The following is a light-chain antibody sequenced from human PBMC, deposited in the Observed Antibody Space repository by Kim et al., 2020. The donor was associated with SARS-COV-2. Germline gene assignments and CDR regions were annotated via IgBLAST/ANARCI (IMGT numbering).Light chain of an antibody. J-gene: IGKJ2*01. V-gene: IGKV1-6*01. CDR2: GAS. CDR3: LQDYNYPYT. CDR1: RGISNN. Sequence: AIQMTQSPSSLSASVGDRVTITCRASRGISNNLAWYQQKPGTAPKLLIHGASNLQTGVPSRFGGTGAGTDFTLTISSLQPEDFATYYCLQDYNYPYTFGQGTKL.